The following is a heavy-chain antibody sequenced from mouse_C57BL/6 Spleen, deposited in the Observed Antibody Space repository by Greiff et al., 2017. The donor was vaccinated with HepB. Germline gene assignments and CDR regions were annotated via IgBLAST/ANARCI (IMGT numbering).Heavy chain of an antibody. D-gene: IGHD2-4*01. CDR2: IRNKANGYTT. J-gene: IGHJ2*01. CDR3: ARYIYYDYGEGYYFDY. Sequence: EVQRVESGGGLVQPGGSLSLSCAASGFTFTDYYMSWVRQPPGKALEWLGFIRNKANGYTTEYSASVKGRFTISRDNSQSILYLQMNALRAEDSATYYCARYIYYDYGEGYYFDYWGQGTTLTVSS. CDR1: GFTFTDYY. V-gene: IGHV7-3*01.